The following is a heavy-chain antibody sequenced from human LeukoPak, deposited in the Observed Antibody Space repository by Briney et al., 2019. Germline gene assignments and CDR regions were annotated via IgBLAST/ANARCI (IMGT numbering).Heavy chain of an antibody. Sequence: PSETLSLTCTVSGGSISSHYWSWIRQPPGKGLEWIGYMYYTGSTNYNPSLKSRVTISVDTSKSQFSLRLNSVTAADTAVYYCARASVADDELFDYWGQGTLVTVSS. J-gene: IGHJ4*02. CDR2: MYYTGST. V-gene: IGHV4-59*11. D-gene: IGHD6-19*01. CDR1: GGSISSHY. CDR3: ARASVADDELFDY.